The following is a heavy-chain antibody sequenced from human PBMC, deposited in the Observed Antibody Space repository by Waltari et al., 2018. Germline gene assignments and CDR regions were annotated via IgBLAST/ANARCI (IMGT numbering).Heavy chain of an antibody. CDR3: ASYSNWRTTPDFQH. CDR2: ISSSSSYI. CDR1: GFTFSSYS. V-gene: IGHV3-21*01. Sequence: EVQLVESGGGLVKPGGSLRLSCAASGFTFSSYSMNWVRQAPGKGREWVSSISSSSSYIYYADSGKGRFTISRDNAKNSLYLQMNSLRAEDTAVYYCASYSNWRTTPDFQHWGQGTLVTVSS. J-gene: IGHJ1*01. D-gene: IGHD1-1*01.